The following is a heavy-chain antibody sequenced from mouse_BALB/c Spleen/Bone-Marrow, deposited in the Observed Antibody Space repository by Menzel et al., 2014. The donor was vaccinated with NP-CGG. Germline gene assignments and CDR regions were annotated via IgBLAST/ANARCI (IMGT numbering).Heavy chain of an antibody. J-gene: IGHJ2*01. CDR3: TRRDY. Sequence: QVHVKQSGAELVKPGASVKLSCKASGYTFTSYYMYWVKHLTGQGLEFIGGINPNNGNTNFSETFKSKATLTVDKSSSTAYMQLSSLTSEDSAVYYCTRRDYWGQGTTLTVSS. V-gene: IGHV1S81*02. CDR2: INPNNGNT. CDR1: GYTFTSYY.